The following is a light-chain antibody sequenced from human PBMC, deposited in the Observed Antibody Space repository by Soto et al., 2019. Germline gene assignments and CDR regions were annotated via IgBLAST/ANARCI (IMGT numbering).Light chain of an antibody. V-gene: IGKV3-11*01. J-gene: IGKJ5*01. CDR2: DSS. CDR1: QSVDKF. Sequence: EVELTQSPATLSLSPGETATLSCRASQSVDKFLAWYQQRPGQPPRLLTFDSSNRATGVPVRFSGSGSGTVFTLTIGSLEPEDSAVYYCQQRKHWPPITFGQGTRLEI. CDR3: QQRKHWPPIT.